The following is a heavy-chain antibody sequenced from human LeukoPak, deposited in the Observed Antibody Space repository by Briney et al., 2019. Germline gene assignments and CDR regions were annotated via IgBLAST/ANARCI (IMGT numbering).Heavy chain of an antibody. D-gene: IGHD6-19*01. J-gene: IGHJ6*03. CDR1: GDSISSSSSY. CDR2: IYYSGST. Sequence: SETLSLTCTVSGDSISSSSSYWGWIRQPPGEGLEWIGSIYYSGSTYYNTSLKSRVTISVDTSKNQFSLKLSSVTAADTAVYYCARCPHYSSGWYDYYYYMDVWGKGTTVTVSS. V-gene: IGHV4-39*07. CDR3: ARCPHYSSGWYDYYYYMDV.